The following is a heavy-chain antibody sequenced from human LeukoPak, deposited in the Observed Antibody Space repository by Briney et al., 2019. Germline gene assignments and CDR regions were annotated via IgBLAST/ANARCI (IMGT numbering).Heavy chain of an antibody. CDR1: GGSISSSSYY. CDR3: ARLTSGKYFDY. D-gene: IGHD3-3*01. Sequence: PSETLSLTCTVSGGSISSSSYYWGWLRQPPGKGLEWIGSIYYSGSTYYNPSLKSRVTISVDTSKNQFSLKLSSVTAADTAVYYCARLTSGKYFDYWGQGTLVTVSS. CDR2: IYYSGST. J-gene: IGHJ4*02. V-gene: IGHV4-39*07.